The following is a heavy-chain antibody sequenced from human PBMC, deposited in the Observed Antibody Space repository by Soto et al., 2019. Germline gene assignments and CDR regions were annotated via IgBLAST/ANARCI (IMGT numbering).Heavy chain of an antibody. CDR2: IYYSGST. CDR3: ARWDDFWSGYYKAQRPWESY. CDR1: GGSISSSSYY. D-gene: IGHD3-3*01. V-gene: IGHV4-39*01. J-gene: IGHJ4*02. Sequence: PSETLSLTCTVSGGSISSSSYYWGWIRQPPGKGLEWIGSIYYSGSTYYNPSLKSRVTISVDTSKNQFSLKLSSVTAADTAVYYCARWDDFWSGYYKAQRPWESYWGQGTLVTVSS.